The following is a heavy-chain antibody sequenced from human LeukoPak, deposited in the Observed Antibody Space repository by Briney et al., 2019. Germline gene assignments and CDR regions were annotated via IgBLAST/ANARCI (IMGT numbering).Heavy chain of an antibody. D-gene: IGHD6-19*01. Sequence: GGSLRLSCAASGFTFSSYWMSWVRQAPGKGLEWVANIKQDGSEKYYADSVKGRFTISRDNSKNTLYLQMNSLRAEDTAVYYCARDLRQWLVAVYYYYYGMGVWGQGTTVTVSS. CDR2: IKQDGSEK. CDR1: GFTFSSYW. V-gene: IGHV3-7*01. CDR3: ARDLRQWLVAVYYYYYGMGV. J-gene: IGHJ6*02.